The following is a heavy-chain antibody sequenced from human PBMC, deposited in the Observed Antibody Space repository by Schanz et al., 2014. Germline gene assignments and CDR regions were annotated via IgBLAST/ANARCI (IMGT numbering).Heavy chain of an antibody. Sequence: EAQVVESGGGLVKPGGSLRLACAASGFTVNTNYMSWVRQAPGKGLEWISSMYINSGSTQYADSVKGRFIISRDSSKNTLFLQMNSLRAEDTAVYFCARDGGRDGYNLAFDVGGQGTLVTVSS. CDR2: MYINSGST. J-gene: IGHJ3*01. D-gene: IGHD5-12*01. V-gene: IGHV3-53*01. CDR3: ARDGGRDGYNLAFDV. CDR1: GFTVNTNY.